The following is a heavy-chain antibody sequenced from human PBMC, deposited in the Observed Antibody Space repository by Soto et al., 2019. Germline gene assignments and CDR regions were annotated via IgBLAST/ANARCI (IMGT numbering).Heavy chain of an antibody. CDR1: GFTFSSFG. J-gene: IGHJ6*02. CDR2: IWYDGSNK. Sequence: PGGSLRLSCAASGFTFSSFGMHWVRQAPGKGLEWVAVIWYDGSNKYYADSVKGRFTISRDNSKNTLYLQMNSLRAEDTAVYYCARNEYYDFWSGYAPGIGYGMDVWGQGTTVTVSS. D-gene: IGHD3-3*01. CDR3: ARNEYYDFWSGYAPGIGYGMDV. V-gene: IGHV3-33*01.